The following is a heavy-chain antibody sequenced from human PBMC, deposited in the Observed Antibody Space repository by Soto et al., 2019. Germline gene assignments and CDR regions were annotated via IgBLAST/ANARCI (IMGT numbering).Heavy chain of an antibody. V-gene: IGHV3-30-3*01. CDR3: AREQDGSGYYPPAYYYYGMDV. CDR1: GFTFSSYA. Sequence: PGGSLRLSCVASGFTFSSYAMHWVRQAPGKGLEWVAVISYDGSNEYYADSVKGRFTISRDNSKNTLYLQMNSRRAEDTAVYYCAREQDGSGYYPPAYYYYGMDVWGQGSTVTVSS. J-gene: IGHJ6*02. CDR2: ISYDGSNE. D-gene: IGHD3-22*01.